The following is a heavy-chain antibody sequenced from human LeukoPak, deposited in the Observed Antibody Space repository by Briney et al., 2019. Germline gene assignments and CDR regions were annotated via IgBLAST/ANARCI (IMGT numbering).Heavy chain of an antibody. CDR1: GYIFTSYW. CDR2: IYPGDSDT. Sequence: GESLKISCKGSGYIFTSYWIGWVRQMPGKGLEWMGIIYPGDSDTRYSPSFQGQVTISADKSISTAYLQWSSLKASDTSMYYCARRILRTMEDYWGQGTLVTVSS. CDR3: ARRILRTMEDY. V-gene: IGHV5-51*01. J-gene: IGHJ4*02. D-gene: IGHD1-14*01.